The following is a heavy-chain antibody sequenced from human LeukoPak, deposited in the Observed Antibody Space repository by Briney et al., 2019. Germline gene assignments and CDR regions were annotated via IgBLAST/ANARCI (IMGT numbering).Heavy chain of an antibody. CDR3: ARESYDSSGLDY. V-gene: IGHV4-59*01. D-gene: IGHD3-22*01. Sequence: SETLSLTCTVSGGSISSYYWSWIRQPPGKGLEWIGYIYYSGSTNYNPSLKSRVTISVDTSKNQFPLKLSSVTAADTAVYYCARESYDSSGLDYWGQGTLVTVSS. J-gene: IGHJ4*02. CDR1: GGSISSYY. CDR2: IYYSGST.